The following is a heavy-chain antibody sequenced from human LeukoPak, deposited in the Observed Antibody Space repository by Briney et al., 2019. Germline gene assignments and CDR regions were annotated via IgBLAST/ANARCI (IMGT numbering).Heavy chain of an antibody. J-gene: IGHJ6*04. V-gene: IGHV4-61*02. CDR1: GGSISSGSYY. CDR3: ARDRVVRGVISPASFLDV. Sequence: SETLSLTCTVSGGSISSGSYYWSWIRQPAGKGLEWIGRIYTSGSTNYNPSLKSRVTISVDTSKNQFSLKLSSVPAADTAVYYCARDRVVRGVISPASFLDVWGKGTTVTISS. CDR2: IYTSGST. D-gene: IGHD3-10*01.